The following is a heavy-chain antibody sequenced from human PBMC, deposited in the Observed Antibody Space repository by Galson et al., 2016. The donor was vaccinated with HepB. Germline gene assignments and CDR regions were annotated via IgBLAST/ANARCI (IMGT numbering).Heavy chain of an antibody. CDR1: GDSVSSISAA. V-gene: IGHV6-1*01. CDR2: IYYRSKWYN. J-gene: IGHJ6*02. D-gene: IGHD3-3*01. Sequence: CAISGDSVSSISAAWNWIRQSPSSGLEWLGRIYYRSKWYNEYAVSVRSRITIKPDTSKNQFSLQLNSVTPEDTAVYYCARDLYYDFWSGYSKGMDVWGQGTTVTVSS. CDR3: ARDLYYDFWSGYSKGMDV.